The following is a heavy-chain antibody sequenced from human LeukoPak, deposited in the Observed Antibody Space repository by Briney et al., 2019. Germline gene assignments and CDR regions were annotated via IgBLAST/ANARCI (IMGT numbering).Heavy chain of an antibody. CDR3: AKDAGYYDYIWGQPAYFDY. CDR1: GYTFTSYD. CDR2: MNPNSGNT. Sequence: ASVKVSCKASGYTFTSYDINWVRQATGQGLEWMGWMNPNSGNTGYAQKFQGRVTMTRNTSISTAYMELSSLRSEDTAVYYCAKDAGYYDYIWGQPAYFDYWGQGTLVTVSS. V-gene: IGHV1-8*01. J-gene: IGHJ4*02. D-gene: IGHD3-16*01.